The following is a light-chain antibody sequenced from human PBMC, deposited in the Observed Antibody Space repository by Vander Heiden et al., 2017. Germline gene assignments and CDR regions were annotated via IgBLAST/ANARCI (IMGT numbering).Light chain of an antibody. V-gene: IGKV3-20*01. CDR2: GAS. CDR1: QSISGTY. Sequence: EIVLTQSPAIVSLSPGEGATLSCRTSQSISGTYIAWYQQRPGQAPRLLIYGASSRATGIPDRFRGSGSGTDYSLTISRLGPEDFAVYYCQQYGYSSRAFGPGTRVDV. CDR3: QQYGYSSRA. J-gene: IGKJ3*01.